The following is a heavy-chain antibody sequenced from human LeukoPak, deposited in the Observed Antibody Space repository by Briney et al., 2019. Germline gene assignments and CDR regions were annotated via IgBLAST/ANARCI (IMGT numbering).Heavy chain of an antibody. CDR2: INHSGST. J-gene: IGHJ6*02. Sequence: SETLSLTCTVSGGSISSYYWSWIRQPPGKGLEWIGEINHSGSTNYNPSLKSRVTISVDTSKNQFSLKLSSVTAADTAVYYCARGLGLYYYYGMDVWGQGTTVTVSS. CDR3: ARGLGLYYYYGMDV. V-gene: IGHV4-34*01. CDR1: GGSISSYY. D-gene: IGHD3-16*01.